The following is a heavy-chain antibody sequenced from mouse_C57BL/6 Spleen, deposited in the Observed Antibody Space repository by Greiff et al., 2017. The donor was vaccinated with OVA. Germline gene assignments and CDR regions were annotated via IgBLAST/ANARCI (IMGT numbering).Heavy chain of an antibody. J-gene: IGHJ4*01. V-gene: IGHV5-16*01. D-gene: IGHD3-1*01. CDR3: ARAPWASNAMDY. CDR2: INYDGGGT. CDR1: GFTFSDYY. Sequence: EVKVVESEGGLVQPGSSMKLSCTASGFTFSDYYMAWVRQVPEKGLEWVANINYDGGGTYYLDPLKSRFTISRDNAKNILYLQMSSLKSEDTATEYSARAPWASNAMDYWGQGTSVTVSS.